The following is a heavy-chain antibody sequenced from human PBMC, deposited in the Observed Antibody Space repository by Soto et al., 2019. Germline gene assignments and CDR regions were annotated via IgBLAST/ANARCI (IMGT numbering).Heavy chain of an antibody. CDR2: ISSSSSYI. J-gene: IGHJ6*03. CDR1: GFTFSSYS. Sequence: GSLRLSCAASGFTFSSYSMNWVRQAPGKGLEWVSSISSSSSYIYYADSVKGRFTISRDNAKNSLYLQMNSLRAEDTAVYYCARYQWDVVVPAASYYMDVWGKGTTVTVSS. V-gene: IGHV3-21*01. D-gene: IGHD2-2*01. CDR3: ARYQWDVVVPAASYYMDV.